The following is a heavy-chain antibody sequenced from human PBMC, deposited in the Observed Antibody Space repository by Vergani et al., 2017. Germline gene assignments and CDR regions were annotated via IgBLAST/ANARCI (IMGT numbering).Heavy chain of an antibody. CDR1: GFTFDDYA. V-gene: IGHV3-9*01. Sequence: EVQLVESGGGLVQPGRSLRLSCAASGFTFDDYAMHWVRHAPGKGLEWVSGISWNSGSIGYAGSVKGRFTISRDNAKNSLYLQMNRLRAEDTAVYYCARDLDASLYDFWSGYYSHWYFDLWGRGTLVTVSS. J-gene: IGHJ2*01. D-gene: IGHD3-3*01. CDR3: ARDLDASLYDFWSGYYSHWYFDL. CDR2: ISWNSGSI.